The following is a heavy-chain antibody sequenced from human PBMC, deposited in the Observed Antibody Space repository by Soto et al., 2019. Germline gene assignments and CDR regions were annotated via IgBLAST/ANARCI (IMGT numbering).Heavy chain of an antibody. CDR2: INPDGSYT. D-gene: IGHD3-9*01. CDR3: VNDMTGPKDY. J-gene: IGHJ4*02. Sequence: PGGSLRLSCAASGFTFSNYWIHWVRQAPGKGLVWVSRINPDGSYTSYADSVKGRFTISRDNAKSTLYLQMNSLRAEDTAVYYCVNDMTGPKDYWGQGTLVTVSS. V-gene: IGHV3-74*01. CDR1: GFTFSNYW.